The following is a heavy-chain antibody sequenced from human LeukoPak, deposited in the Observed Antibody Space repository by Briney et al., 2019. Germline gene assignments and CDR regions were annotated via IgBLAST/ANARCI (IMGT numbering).Heavy chain of an antibody. D-gene: IGHD1-26*01. CDR1: GYSISSGYY. Sequence: SETLSLTCTVSGYSISSGYYWGWIRQPPGKGLEWIGSIYHSGSTYYNPSLKSRVTISVDTSKNQFSLKLSSVTAADTAVYYCARGFVGATTFDYWGQGTLVTVSS. V-gene: IGHV4-38-2*02. CDR3: ARGFVGATTFDY. CDR2: IYHSGST. J-gene: IGHJ4*02.